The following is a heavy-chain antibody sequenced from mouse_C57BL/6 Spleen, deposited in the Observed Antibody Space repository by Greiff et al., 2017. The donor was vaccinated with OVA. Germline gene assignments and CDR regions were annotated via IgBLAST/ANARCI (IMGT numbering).Heavy chain of an antibody. Sequence: QVQLQQSGAELVRPGTSVKVSCKASVYAFTNYLIEWVKQRPGQGLEWIGVINPGSGGTNYNEKFKGKATLTADKSSSTAYMQLSSLTSEDSAVYFCARWGTGNYFDYWGQGTTLTVSS. V-gene: IGHV1-54*01. J-gene: IGHJ2*01. CDR1: VYAFTNYL. CDR3: ARWGTGNYFDY. D-gene: IGHD4-1*01. CDR2: INPGSGGT.